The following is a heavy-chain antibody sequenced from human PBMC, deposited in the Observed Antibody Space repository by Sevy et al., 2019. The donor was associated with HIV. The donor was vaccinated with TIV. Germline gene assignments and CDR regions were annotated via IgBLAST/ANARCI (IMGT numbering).Heavy chain of an antibody. Sequence: SETLSLTCTVSGGSITSSSYYWAWLRQPPGKGLEWIGSIYYTGSTYYKPSPMSRITISADRWKNHFSLKLTSVTAADTAVYYCARPSSLYYYYAIDVWGQGTAVTVSS. CDR1: GGSITSSSYY. V-gene: IGHV4-39*02. CDR3: ARPSSLYYYYAIDV. J-gene: IGHJ6*02. CDR2: IYYTGST.